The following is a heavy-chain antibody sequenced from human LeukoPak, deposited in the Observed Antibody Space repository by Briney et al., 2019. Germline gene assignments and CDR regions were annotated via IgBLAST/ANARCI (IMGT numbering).Heavy chain of an antibody. CDR3: TTLGYHLDS. V-gene: IGHV3-48*03. D-gene: IGHD3-22*01. J-gene: IGHJ4*02. CDR1: GFDYGAYE. CDR2: FAGSDTTK. Sequence: GGSLRLSCAASGFDYGAYEMNWVRQAPGKGLEWVAYFAGSDTTKYYAASVKGRFTISRDNAKNSLYLQMNSLRAEDTALYYCTTLGYHLDSWGQGTLVTVSS.